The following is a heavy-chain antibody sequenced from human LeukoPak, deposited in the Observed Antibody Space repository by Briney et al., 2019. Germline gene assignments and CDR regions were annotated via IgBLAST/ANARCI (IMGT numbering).Heavy chain of an antibody. CDR1: GFTFSSYA. CDR3: ARAAYSSSVGDY. V-gene: IGHV3-30*04. CDR2: ISFDGNNA. D-gene: IGHD6-6*01. J-gene: IGHJ4*02. Sequence: GGSLRLSCAASGFTFSSYAMNWVRQAPGKGLEWVAVISFDGNNAYCTDSVKGRFTISRDNSKNTLSLQMNSLRPEDTAVYYCARAAYSSSVGDYWGQGSLVTVSS.